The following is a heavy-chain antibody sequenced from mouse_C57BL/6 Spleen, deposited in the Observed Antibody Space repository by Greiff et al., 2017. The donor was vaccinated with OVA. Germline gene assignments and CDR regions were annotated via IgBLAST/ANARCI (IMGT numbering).Heavy chain of an antibody. V-gene: IGHV1-59*01. CDR1: GYTFTSYW. CDR3: ARRRY. Sequence: VQLQQPGAELVRPGTSVKLSCKASGYTFTSYWMHWVKQRPGQGLEWIGVIDPSDSYTNYNQKFKGKATLTVDTSSSTAYMQRSSLPSEDSAVYYCARRRYWGQGTLVTVSA. J-gene: IGHJ3*01. CDR2: IDPSDSYT.